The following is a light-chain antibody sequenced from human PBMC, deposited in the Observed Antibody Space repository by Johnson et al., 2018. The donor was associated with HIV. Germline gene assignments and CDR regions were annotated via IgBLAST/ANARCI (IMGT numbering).Light chain of an antibody. CDR2: DNN. V-gene: IGLV1-51*01. Sequence: QSVLTQPPSVSAAPGQKVTISCSGSSSNIGNNYVSWYQQLPGTAPKLLIYDNNKRPSGITDRFSGSKSGTSATLGITGLQTGDEADYYCGTWDSRLSARYVFGTGTKVTVL. CDR1: SSNIGNNY. CDR3: GTWDSRLSARYV. J-gene: IGLJ1*01.